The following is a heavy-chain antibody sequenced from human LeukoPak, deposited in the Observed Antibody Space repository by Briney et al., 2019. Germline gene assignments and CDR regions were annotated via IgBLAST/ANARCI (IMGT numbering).Heavy chain of an antibody. D-gene: IGHD6-13*01. CDR3: AREASPAIAAAGFDY. CDR2: IYHSGST. CDR1: GYSISSGYY. Sequence: KPSETLSLTCTVSGYSISSGYYWGWIRQPPGKGLEWIGSIYHSGSTYYNPSLKSRVTISVDTSKNQFSLKLSSVTAADTAVYYCAREASPAIAAAGFDYWGQGTLVTVSS. J-gene: IGHJ4*02. V-gene: IGHV4-38-2*02.